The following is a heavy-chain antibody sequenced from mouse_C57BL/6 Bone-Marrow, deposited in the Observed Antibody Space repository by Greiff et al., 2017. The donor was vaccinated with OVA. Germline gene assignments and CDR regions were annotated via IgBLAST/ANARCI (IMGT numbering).Heavy chain of an antibody. Sequence: VHVKQSGTVLARPGASVKMSCKTSGYTFTSYWMHWVKQRPGQGLEWIGAIYPGNSDPSYNQKFKGKAKLTAVTSASTAYMELSSLTNEDSAVDDCTRGYKGSLFADWGQGTLVTVSA. D-gene: IGHD1-3*01. J-gene: IGHJ3*01. CDR1: GYTFTSYW. CDR3: TRGYKGSLFAD. V-gene: IGHV1-5*01. CDR2: IYPGNSDP.